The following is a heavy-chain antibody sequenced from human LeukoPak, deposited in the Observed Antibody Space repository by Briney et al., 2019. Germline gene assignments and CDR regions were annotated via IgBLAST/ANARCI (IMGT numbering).Heavy chain of an antibody. CDR1: GCTFSSYA. Sequence: GGSLRLSCAASGCTFSSYAMSWVRQAPGKGLEWVSAISGSGGSTYYADSVKGRFTISRDNSKNTLHLQMNSLRAEDTAVYYCAKDRGYSSGLFDYWGQGTLVTVSA. V-gene: IGHV3-23*01. CDR3: AKDRGYSSGLFDY. J-gene: IGHJ4*02. D-gene: IGHD5-18*01. CDR2: ISGSGGST.